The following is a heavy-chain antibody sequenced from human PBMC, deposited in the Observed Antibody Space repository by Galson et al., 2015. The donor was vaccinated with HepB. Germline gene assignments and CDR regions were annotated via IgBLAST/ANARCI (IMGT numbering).Heavy chain of an antibody. J-gene: IGHJ5*02. CDR1: GFTFRSFW. V-gene: IGHV3-74*01. CDR2: INSDGSST. CDR3: ARSVGSIVLGWFDP. Sequence: SLRLSCAASGFTFRSFWMHWVRQAPGKGLVWVSRINSDGSSTSYAGSVKGRFTISRDNTKNTLYLHMNSLRAEDTAVYYCARSVGSIVLGWFDPWGQGSLVTVSS. D-gene: IGHD3-16*02.